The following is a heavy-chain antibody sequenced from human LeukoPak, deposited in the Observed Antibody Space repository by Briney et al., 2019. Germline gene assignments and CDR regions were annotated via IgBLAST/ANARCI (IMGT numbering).Heavy chain of an antibody. J-gene: IGHJ5*02. Sequence: GGSLRLSCAASGFTFSSYGMHWVRQAPGKGLEWVAVISYDGSNKYYADSVKGRFTISRDNSKNTLYLQMNSLRAEDTAVYYCAKDRGIAAAGPNWFDPWGQGTLVTVSS. CDR1: GFTFSSYG. CDR2: ISYDGSNK. D-gene: IGHD6-13*01. CDR3: AKDRGIAAAGPNWFDP. V-gene: IGHV3-30*18.